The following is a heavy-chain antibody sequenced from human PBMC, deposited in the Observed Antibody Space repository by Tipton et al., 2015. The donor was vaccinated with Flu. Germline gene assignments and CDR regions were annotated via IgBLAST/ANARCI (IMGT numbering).Heavy chain of an antibody. CDR2: IFATGTA. Sequence: GKALGTHYWTWFRQPAGERLEWIGRIFATGTAIYNPSLRSRVTMSVDTSKNQFSLNLTSVTAADTAVYYCARLPRHYGDYPLDYWGPGIMVTVSS. CDR3: ARLPRHYGDYPLDY. CDR1: GKALGTHY. D-gene: IGHD4-17*01. V-gene: IGHV4-4*07. J-gene: IGHJ4*01.